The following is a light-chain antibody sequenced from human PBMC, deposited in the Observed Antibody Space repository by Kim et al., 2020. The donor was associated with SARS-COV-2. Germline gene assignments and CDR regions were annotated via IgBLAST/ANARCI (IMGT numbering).Light chain of an antibody. CDR1: QGSICSC. CDR2: GAS. V-gene: IGKV3-20*01. J-gene: IGKJ4*01. Sequence: PGEDADTPSRAGQGSICSCVAWYQQKPGQAPMLLIYGASSRATGVPDRFSGSGSGTDFTLTINRPEPEDFAVYYCQQYDSFSLTFGGGTQVDIK. CDR3: QQYDSFSLT.